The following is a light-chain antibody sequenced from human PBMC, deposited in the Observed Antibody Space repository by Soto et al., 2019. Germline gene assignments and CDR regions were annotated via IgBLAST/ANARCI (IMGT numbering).Light chain of an antibody. Sequence: EIVLTQSPGTLSLSPGERATLSCRASQSVGASYLAWYQQKPGQAPRLLINGASSRATGIPDRFSGSGSGTDFTSTFCRLKPEDFAVYYCQQYGRSSWTLGQGTKVDIK. J-gene: IGKJ1*01. CDR3: QQYGRSSWT. V-gene: IGKV3-20*01. CDR1: QSVGASY. CDR2: GAS.